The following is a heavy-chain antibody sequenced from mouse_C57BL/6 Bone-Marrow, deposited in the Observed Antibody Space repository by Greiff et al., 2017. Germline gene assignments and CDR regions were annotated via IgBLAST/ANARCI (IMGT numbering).Heavy chain of an antibody. CDR2: IWRGGST. CDR1: GFSLTSYG. D-gene: IGHD3-3*01. CDR3: ARKGGCAFDD. J-gene: IGHJ4*01. V-gene: IGHV2-2*01. Sequence: VQLQQSGPGLVQPSPILSITCTASGFSLTSYGVHWVRQSPGQGLEWLGVIWRGGSTDYNAAFISRPSISKDNSKSKVFFKLNSLQAEDTAIYYWARKGGCAFDDWGQGTTVTVSS.